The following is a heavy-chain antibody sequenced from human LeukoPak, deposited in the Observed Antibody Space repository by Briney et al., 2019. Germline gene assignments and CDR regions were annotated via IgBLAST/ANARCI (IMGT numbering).Heavy chain of an antibody. CDR2: ISAYNGNT. V-gene: IGHV1-18*01. CDR3: ARDPGRYCSGGSCTESNNWSDP. CDR1: GYTFTSYG. Sequence: GASVKVSCKASGYTFTSYGISWVRQAPGQGLEWMGWISAYNGNTNYAQKLQGRVTMTTDTSTSTAYMELRSLRSDDTAVYYCARDPGRYCSGGSCTESNNWSDPWGQGTLVTVSS. D-gene: IGHD2-15*01. J-gene: IGHJ5*02.